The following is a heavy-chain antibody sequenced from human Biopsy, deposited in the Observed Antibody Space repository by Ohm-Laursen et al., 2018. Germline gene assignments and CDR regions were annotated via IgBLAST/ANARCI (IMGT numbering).Heavy chain of an antibody. CDR1: GGSIRSFF. V-gene: IGHV4-59*01. Sequence: GTLSLTCTVSGGSIRSFFWSWIRQPPGKGLEWIGYIYYSGSTNYNPSLRSRVTISVDRSKNQFSLELSSVTAADTAVYYCARVGAGAPSIDYFDYWGQGALVTVSS. D-gene: IGHD1-26*01. J-gene: IGHJ4*02. CDR3: ARVGAGAPSIDYFDY. CDR2: IYYSGST.